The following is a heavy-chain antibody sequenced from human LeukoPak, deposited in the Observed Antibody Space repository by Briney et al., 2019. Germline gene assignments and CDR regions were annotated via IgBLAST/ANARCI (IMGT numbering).Heavy chain of an antibody. V-gene: IGHV4-59*01. CDR2: IYYSGST. CDR3: ARGGQQLANWYFAL. D-gene: IGHD6-13*01. Sequence: SETLSLTCTVSGGSISSYYWSWIRQPPGKGLEWIGYIYYSGSTNYNPSLKSRVTISVDTSKNQFSLKLRSVTAADTAVYYCARGGQQLANWYFALWGRGTLVTVSS. J-gene: IGHJ2*01. CDR1: GGSISSYY.